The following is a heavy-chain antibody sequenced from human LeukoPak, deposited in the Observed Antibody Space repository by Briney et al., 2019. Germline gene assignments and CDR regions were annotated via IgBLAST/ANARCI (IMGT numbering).Heavy chain of an antibody. J-gene: IGHJ6*03. CDR1: GFTFSSYA. V-gene: IGHV3-23*01. CDR2: ISGSGGRT. D-gene: IGHD1-20*01. Sequence: GGSLRLSCAASGFTFSSYAMSWVRQAPGKGLEWVSVISGSGGRTYYADSVKGRFTISRDKSKNTLYLQMNSLRAEDTAVYYCAKVGPYNWNCSYYYMDVWGKGTTVTVSS. CDR3: AKVGPYNWNCSYYYMDV.